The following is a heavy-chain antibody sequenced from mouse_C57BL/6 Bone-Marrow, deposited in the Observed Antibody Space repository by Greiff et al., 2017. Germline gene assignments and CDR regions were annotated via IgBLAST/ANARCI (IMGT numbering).Heavy chain of an antibody. CDR3: TRERGYGSSPYYFDY. Sequence: EVQLVESGEGLVKPGGSLKLSCAASGFTFSSYAMSWVRQTPEKRLEWVAYISSGGDYIYDADTVKGRFTISRDNARNTLYLQMSSLKSEDTAMYYCTRERGYGSSPYYFDYWGQGTTLTVSS. D-gene: IGHD1-1*01. J-gene: IGHJ2*01. CDR2: ISSGGDYI. CDR1: GFTFSSYA. V-gene: IGHV5-9-1*02.